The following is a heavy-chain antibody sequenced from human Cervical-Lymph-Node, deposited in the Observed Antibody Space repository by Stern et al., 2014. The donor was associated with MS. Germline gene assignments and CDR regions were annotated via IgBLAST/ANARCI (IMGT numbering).Heavy chain of an antibody. J-gene: IGHJ6*02. D-gene: IGHD2-15*01. CDR2: TSYDGSDK. CDR1: GFTFSSYG. CDR3: AKDFDIYYYYGMDV. Sequence: QVQLVESGGGAVQSGRSLRLSCAASGFTFSSYGMHWVRQAPGKGLGWVAVTSYDGSDKYYADSVKGRFTISRDNSKNTLYLQMNSLRAEDTAVYYCAKDFDIYYYYGMDVWGQGTTVTVSS. V-gene: IGHV3-30*18.